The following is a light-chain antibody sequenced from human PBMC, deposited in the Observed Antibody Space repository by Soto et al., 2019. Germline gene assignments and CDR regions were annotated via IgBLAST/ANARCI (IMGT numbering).Light chain of an antibody. V-gene: IGKV3-15*01. J-gene: IGKJ3*01. CDR1: QSLVGN. Sequence: IVMTGAPATLAVSPGYTASLSCRASQSLVGNLAWYQQKPGQAPRLLIFRASSRATGVPARFSASGSGTELTINISGMKYEHFEVHSSQKYNKCTKCKFGPGTNAAIK. CDR3: QKYNKCTKCK. CDR2: RAS.